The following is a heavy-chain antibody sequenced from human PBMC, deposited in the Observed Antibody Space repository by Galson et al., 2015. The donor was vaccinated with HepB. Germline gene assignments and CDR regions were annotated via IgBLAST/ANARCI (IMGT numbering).Heavy chain of an antibody. CDR2: IYYSGST. J-gene: IGHJ5*02. V-gene: IGHV4-59*01. CDR1: GGSISSEY. CDR3: ARDVSKSGNYPWFDP. D-gene: IGHD1-7*01. Sequence: ETLSLTCTVSGGSISSEYWSWIRQPPGKGLEWIGYIYYSGSTNYNPSLMGRVTISVDTSKKQFSLKLSSVTAADTAMYYCARDVSKSGNYPWFDPWGQGTLVTVSS.